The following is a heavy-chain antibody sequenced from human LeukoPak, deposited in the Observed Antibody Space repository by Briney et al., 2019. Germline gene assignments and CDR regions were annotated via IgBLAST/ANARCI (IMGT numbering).Heavy chain of an antibody. V-gene: IGHV5-51*01. D-gene: IGHD6-13*01. J-gene: IGHJ4*02. CDR3: VRISSTWYGDY. CDR1: GYTFASYL. CDR2: IYPGDSDT. Sequence: GESLKISCKGSGYTFASYLIGWVRQMPGKGLEWMGIIYPGDSDTRYSPSFQGQVTISADKSISTAYLQWSSLEASDTAMYYCVRISSTWYGDYWGQGTLVTVSS.